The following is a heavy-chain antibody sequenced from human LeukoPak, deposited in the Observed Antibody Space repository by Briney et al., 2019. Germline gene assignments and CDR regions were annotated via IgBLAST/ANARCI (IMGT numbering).Heavy chain of an antibody. V-gene: IGHV4-59*12. CDR2: IYYSGST. J-gene: IGHJ2*01. Sequence: SETLSLTCTVSGGSISSYYWSWIRQPPGKGLEWIGYIYYSGSTNYNPSLKSRVTISVDTSKNQFSLKLSSVTAADTAVYYCASAPYGNWYFDLWGRGTLVTVSS. CDR3: ASAPYGNWYFDL. CDR1: GGSISSYY. D-gene: IGHD4-17*01.